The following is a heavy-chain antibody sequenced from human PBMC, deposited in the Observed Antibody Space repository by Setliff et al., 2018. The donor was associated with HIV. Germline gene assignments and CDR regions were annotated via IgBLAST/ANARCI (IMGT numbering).Heavy chain of an antibody. CDR2: IYTDESDS. CDR3: ARVDMGYYYDSSGYSHFDH. J-gene: IGHJ4*02. CDR1: GYSFPTYW. V-gene: IGHV5-51*01. D-gene: IGHD3-22*01. Sequence: GESLKISCKGSGYSFPTYWIAWVRQMPGKGLEWMGVIYTDESDSRYSPSFRGQVTISADKSINTAYLQWSSLKASDTAMYYCARVDMGYYYDSSGYSHFDHWGQGTLVTVSS.